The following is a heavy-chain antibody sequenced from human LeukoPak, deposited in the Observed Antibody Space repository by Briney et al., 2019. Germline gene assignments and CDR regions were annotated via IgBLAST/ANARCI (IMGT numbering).Heavy chain of an antibody. CDR2: ISSSSSYI. D-gene: IGHD3-16*01. J-gene: IGHJ4*02. CDR3: ARYGVGDYFDY. Sequence: NAGGSLRLSCAASGFTFSSYSMNWVRQAPGKGLEWVSSISSSSSYIYYADSVKGRFTISRDNAKNSPYLQMNSLRAEDTAVYYCARYGVGDYFDYWGQGTLVTVSS. V-gene: IGHV3-21*01. CDR1: GFTFSSYS.